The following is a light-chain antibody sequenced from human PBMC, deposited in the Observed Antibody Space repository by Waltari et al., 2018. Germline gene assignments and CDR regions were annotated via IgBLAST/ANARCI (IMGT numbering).Light chain of an antibody. CDR2: KDT. V-gene: IGLV3-27*01. Sequence: SFELTPTSSLSVSPGPTVRITCSGDVLANKYARWFQQKPGQAPILIISKDTGRPSGIPERFSGSSSGTTVTLTISGAQVEDEADYYCYSAADNDLGVFGGGTKLTVL. CDR1: VLANKY. CDR3: YSAADNDLGV. J-gene: IGLJ3*02.